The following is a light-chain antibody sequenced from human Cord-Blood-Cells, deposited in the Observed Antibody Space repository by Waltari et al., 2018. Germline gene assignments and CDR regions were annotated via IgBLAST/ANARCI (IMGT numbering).Light chain of an antibody. CDR1: SLRSYY. V-gene: IGLV3-19*01. Sequence: SSELTQDPAVAVALGQTVRITCQGDSLRSYYASWYQQKPGQAPVLVIYGKNNRRSGIPDRFSGSSSGNTASLSITGAQAEDEADYYYNSRDSSGNHLVFGGGTKLTVL. CDR3: NSRDSSGNHLV. J-gene: IGLJ2*01. CDR2: GKN.